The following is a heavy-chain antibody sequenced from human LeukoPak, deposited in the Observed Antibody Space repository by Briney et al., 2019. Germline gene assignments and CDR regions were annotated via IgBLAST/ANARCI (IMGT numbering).Heavy chain of an antibody. V-gene: IGHV3-23*01. CDR2: ISSSGGST. J-gene: IGHJ6*02. D-gene: IGHD1-1*01. CDR1: GFTFSSSA. Sequence: GGSLRLSCAASGFTFSSSAMSWVRQVPGKGLEWVSGISSSGGSTSYADSVRGRFTISRDNSKNTLYVQMNSLRDEDTALYYCARRGTGHGMDVWGQGTTVIVSS. CDR3: ARRGTGHGMDV.